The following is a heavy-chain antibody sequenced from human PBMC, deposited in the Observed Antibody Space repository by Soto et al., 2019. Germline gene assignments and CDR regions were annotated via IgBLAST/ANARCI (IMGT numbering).Heavy chain of an antibody. CDR3: ARDGGGGSHTLDY. Sequence: GGSLRLSCAASGFTFSSYGMHWVRQAPGKGLEWVAVIWYDGSNKYYADSVKGRFTISRDNSKNTLYLQMNSLRAEDTAVYYCARDGGGGSHTLDYWGQGTLVTVSS. D-gene: IGHD1-26*01. V-gene: IGHV3-33*01. CDR1: GFTFSSYG. J-gene: IGHJ4*02. CDR2: IWYDGSNK.